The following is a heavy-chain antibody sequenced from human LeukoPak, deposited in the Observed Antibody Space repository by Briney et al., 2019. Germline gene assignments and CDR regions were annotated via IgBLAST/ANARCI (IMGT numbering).Heavy chain of an antibody. CDR1: GFTFSSYS. Sequence: GGSLRLSCAASGFTFSSYSMSWVRQAPEKGLEWVSSISSSSTYIYYADSVKGRFTISRDNAKNSLYMQMNSLRAEDTAVYYCARVGVRYSSSATFDYWGQGTLVTVSS. J-gene: IGHJ4*02. CDR2: ISSSSTYI. CDR3: ARVGVRYSSSATFDY. V-gene: IGHV3-21*01. D-gene: IGHD6-6*01.